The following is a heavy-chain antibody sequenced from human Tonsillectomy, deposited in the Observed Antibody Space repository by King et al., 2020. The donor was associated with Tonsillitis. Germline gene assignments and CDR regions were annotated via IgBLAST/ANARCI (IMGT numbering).Heavy chain of an antibody. CDR3: ARFTFFYYYMDV. J-gene: IGHJ6*03. V-gene: IGHV3-11*05. CDR1: GFTFRDYY. Sequence: QVQLVQSGGGLVKPGGSLRLSCAASGFTFRDYYMTWIRQAPGTGLEWISCISGSSDYTRYADSVKGRFTISRDNAKNSVYLQMNSLRAEDTAVYYCARFTFFYYYMDVWGKGTTVTVSS. CDR2: ISGSSDYT.